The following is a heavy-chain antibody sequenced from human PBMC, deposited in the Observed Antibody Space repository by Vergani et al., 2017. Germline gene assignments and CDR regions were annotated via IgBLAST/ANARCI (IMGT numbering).Heavy chain of an antibody. D-gene: IGHD3-22*01. V-gene: IGHV1-18*04. CDR2: ISAYNGNT. J-gene: IGHJ5*02. Sequence: QVQLVQSGAEVKKPGASVKVSCKASGYTFTSYGISWVRQAPGQGLEWMGWISAYNGNTNYAQKLQGRVTMTTDTSTSTAYMELRSLRSDDTAVYYCAGGAYYYDSSGTGGIDPWGQGTLVTVSS. CDR1: GYTFTSYG. CDR3: AGGAYYYDSSGTGGIDP.